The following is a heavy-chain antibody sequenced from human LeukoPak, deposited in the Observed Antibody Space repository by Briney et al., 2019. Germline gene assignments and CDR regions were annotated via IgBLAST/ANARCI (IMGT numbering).Heavy chain of an antibody. CDR1: GYTFTGYY. D-gene: IGHD1-26*01. CDR2: INPNSGGT. V-gene: IGHV1-2*02. J-gene: IGHJ3*02. CDR3: ARVHGLVGATSRLDI. Sequence: ASVKVSCKASGYTFTGYYMHWVRQAPGQGLEWMGWINPNSGGTNYAQKFQGRVTMTRDTSISTAYMELSRLRSDDTAVYYCARVHGLVGATSRLDIWGQGTMVTVSS.